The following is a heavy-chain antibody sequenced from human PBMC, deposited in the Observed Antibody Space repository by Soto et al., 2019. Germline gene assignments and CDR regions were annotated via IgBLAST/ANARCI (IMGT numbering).Heavy chain of an antibody. J-gene: IGHJ4*01. V-gene: IGHV1-18*04. CDR2: INPYNGNT. CDR1: GYSFSSYG. CDR3: ARDPGAATFDY. Sequence: ASVKVCCKDSGYSFSSYGGRWVRQAPGQGLEWIGWINPYNGNTLNAQNLQGRVTLTTDTSTSTAYMELRSLRSDDTAIYYCARDPGAATFDYWGQGTLVTVSS. D-gene: IGHD1-26*01.